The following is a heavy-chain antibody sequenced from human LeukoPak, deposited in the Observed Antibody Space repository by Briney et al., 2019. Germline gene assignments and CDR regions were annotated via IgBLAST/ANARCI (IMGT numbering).Heavy chain of an antibody. D-gene: IGHD5-18*01. J-gene: IGHJ5*02. CDR3: AKDNPQYSYGLNWFDP. CDR2: IRYDGSNK. V-gene: IGHV3-30*02. Sequence: GGSLRLSCAASGFTFSSYAMNWVRQAPGKGLEWVAFIRYDGSNKYYADSVKGRFTISRDNSKNTLYLQMNSLRAEDTAVYYCAKDNPQYSYGLNWFDPWGQGTLVTVSS. CDR1: GFTFSSYA.